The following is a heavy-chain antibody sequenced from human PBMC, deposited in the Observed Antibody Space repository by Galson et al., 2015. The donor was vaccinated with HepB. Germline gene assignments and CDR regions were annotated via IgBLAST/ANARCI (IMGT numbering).Heavy chain of an antibody. Sequence: LRLSCAASGFPFSGSAMHWVRQASGKGLEWVGRIRSKANSYATAYAASVKGRFTISRDDSKNTAYLQMNSLKTEDTAVYYCTRQVEYSSSWYVYWGQGTLVTVSS. CDR3: TRQVEYSSSWYVY. V-gene: IGHV3-73*01. CDR1: GFPFSGSA. J-gene: IGHJ4*02. CDR2: IRSKANSYAT. D-gene: IGHD6-13*01.